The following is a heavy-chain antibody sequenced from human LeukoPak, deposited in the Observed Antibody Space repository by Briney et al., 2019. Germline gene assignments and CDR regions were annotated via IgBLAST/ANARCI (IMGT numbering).Heavy chain of an antibody. V-gene: IGHV3-33*01. Sequence: GRSLRLSCAASGFTFSSYGMHWIRQAPGKGLEWVAVIWYDGSNKYYADSVKGRFTISRDNAKNSLYLQMNSLRAEDTAVYYCARDFRYSSSSIDYYYYGMDVWGQGTTVTVSS. J-gene: IGHJ6*02. D-gene: IGHD6-6*01. CDR1: GFTFSSYG. CDR2: IWYDGSNK. CDR3: ARDFRYSSSSIDYYYYGMDV.